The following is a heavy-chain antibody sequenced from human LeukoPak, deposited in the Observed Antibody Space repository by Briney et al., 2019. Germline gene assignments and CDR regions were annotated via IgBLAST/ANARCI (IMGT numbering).Heavy chain of an antibody. V-gene: IGHV7-4-1*02. D-gene: IGHD3-22*01. CDR1: GYSFTDYI. J-gene: IGHJ4*02. Sequence: ASVKVSCKASGYSFTDYILNWVRQAPGQGLEWMGWINTNTGNPTYAQGFIRRFVFSLDTSVSTAYLQISDLKTEDTAVYYCARDLTHRRNYDNSGYQIVPAFWGQGTLVTVSS. CDR2: INTNTGNP. CDR3: ARDLTHRRNYDNSGYQIVPAF.